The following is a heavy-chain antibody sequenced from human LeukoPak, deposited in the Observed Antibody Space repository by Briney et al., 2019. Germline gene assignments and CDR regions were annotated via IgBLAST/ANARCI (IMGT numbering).Heavy chain of an antibody. Sequence: ASVKVSCKASGYTFTNYDINWVRQATGQGLEWMGWMNPNSGNTGYGQKFQGRVTMTGNTSIGTAYMELSSLRSEDTAVYYCARVRSSNNWEAWFVPWGQGTLVTVSS. V-gene: IGHV1-8*01. CDR3: ARVRSSNNWEAWFVP. D-gene: IGHD1-1*01. CDR2: MNPNSGNT. J-gene: IGHJ5*02. CDR1: GYTFTNYD.